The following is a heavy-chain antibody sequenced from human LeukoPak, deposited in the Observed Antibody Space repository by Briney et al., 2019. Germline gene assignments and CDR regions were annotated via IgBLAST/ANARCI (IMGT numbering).Heavy chain of an antibody. D-gene: IGHD2-2*01. Sequence: SETLSLTCTVSGGSISSGGYYWSWIRQHPGKGLEWIGYIYYSGSTYYNPSLKSRVTISVDTSKNQFSLKLSSVTAADTAVYYCARANCSSTSCYGYYYYGMDVWGQGTTVTVSS. CDR1: GGSISSGGYY. J-gene: IGHJ6*02. CDR3: ARANCSSTSCYGYYYYGMDV. CDR2: IYYSGST. V-gene: IGHV4-31*03.